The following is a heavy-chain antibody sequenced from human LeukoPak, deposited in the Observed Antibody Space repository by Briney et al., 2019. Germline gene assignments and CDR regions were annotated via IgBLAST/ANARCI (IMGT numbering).Heavy chain of an antibody. D-gene: IGHD6-13*01. CDR1: GGSISSYY. J-gene: IGHJ2*01. CDR2: IDTSGNT. CDR3: ARVSSSWYQDWYFDL. V-gene: IGHV4-4*07. Sequence: SETLSLTCTVSGGSISSYYWSWIRQPAGEGLEWIGRIDTSGNTNYKPSLKSRVTMSVDTSKNQFSLMRSSVAAADTAVYYCARVSSSWYQDWYFDLWGRGTLVTVSS.